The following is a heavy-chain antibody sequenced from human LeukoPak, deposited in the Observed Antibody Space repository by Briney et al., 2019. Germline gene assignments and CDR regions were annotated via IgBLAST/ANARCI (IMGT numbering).Heavy chain of an antibody. V-gene: IGHV3-64D*06. J-gene: IGHJ5*02. CDR3: VKSEGQWLVEVVWWFDP. CDR2: ISSNGGST. CDR1: GFTFSSYA. D-gene: IGHD6-19*01. Sequence: GGSLRLSCSASGFTFSSYAMHWVRQAPGKGLEYVSAISSNGGSTYYADSVKGRFTISRDNSKNTLYLQMSSLRAEDTAVYYCVKSEGQWLVEVVWWFDPWGQGTLVTVSS.